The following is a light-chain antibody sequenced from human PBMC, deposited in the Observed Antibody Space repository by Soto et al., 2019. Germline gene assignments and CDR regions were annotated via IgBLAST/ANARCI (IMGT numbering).Light chain of an antibody. CDR2: KAS. Sequence: DIPMTQSPSTLSGSVGDRVTITCRASQTISSWLAWYQQKPGKAPKLLSYKASTLKSGVPSSFSGSGSGTELTLTISSRQPDDCATYYCQHYNSYSEAFGQGTKVELK. V-gene: IGKV1-5*03. CDR1: QTISSW. CDR3: QHYNSYSEA. J-gene: IGKJ1*01.